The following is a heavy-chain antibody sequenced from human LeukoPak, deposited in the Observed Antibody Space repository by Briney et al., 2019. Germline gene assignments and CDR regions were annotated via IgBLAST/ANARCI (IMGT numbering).Heavy chain of an antibody. V-gene: IGHV4-4*09. Sequence: PSETLSLTCTVSGGSISSYYWSWIRQPPGKGLEWIGYIYTSGSTNYNPSLKSRVTISVDTSKNQFSLKLSSVTAADTAVYYCARPYYYDSRIDPWGQGILVTVSS. D-gene: IGHD3-22*01. CDR1: GGSISSYY. J-gene: IGHJ5*02. CDR3: ARPYYYDSRIDP. CDR2: IYTSGST.